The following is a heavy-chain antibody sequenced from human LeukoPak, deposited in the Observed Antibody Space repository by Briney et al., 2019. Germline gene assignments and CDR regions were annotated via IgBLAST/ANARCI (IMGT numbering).Heavy chain of an antibody. D-gene: IGHD5-12*01. Sequence: GRSLRLSCAASGFTFSSYGMHWVRQAPGKGLEWVAVISYDGSNKYYADSVKGRFTISRDNSKNTLYLQMNSLRAEDTAVYYCARDLGGYDAVLGYWGQGTLVTVSS. CDR1: GFTFSSYG. J-gene: IGHJ4*02. CDR2: ISYDGSNK. CDR3: ARDLGGYDAVLGY. V-gene: IGHV3-30*03.